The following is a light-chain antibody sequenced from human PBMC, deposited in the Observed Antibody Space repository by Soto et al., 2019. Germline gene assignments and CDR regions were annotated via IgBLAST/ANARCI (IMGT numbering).Light chain of an antibody. Sequence: QSALTQPASGSGSPGQSITISCTGTSSDDGGYNYVSWYQQHPGKAPKLMIYDVSNRPSGVSNRFSGSKSGNTASLTISGLQAADEADYYCSSYTSSSTLAVVFGGGTKLTVL. CDR3: SSYTSSSTLAVV. J-gene: IGLJ2*01. CDR1: SSDDGGYNY. CDR2: DVS. V-gene: IGLV2-14*01.